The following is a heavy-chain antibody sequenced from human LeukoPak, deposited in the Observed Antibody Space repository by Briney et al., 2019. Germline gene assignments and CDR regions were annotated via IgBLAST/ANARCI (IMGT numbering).Heavy chain of an antibody. D-gene: IGHD3-22*01. CDR2: ISYDGSNK. V-gene: IGHV3-30-3*01. CDR1: GFTFSSYA. CDR3: AKDPGYYYDSSGNYFDY. J-gene: IGHJ4*02. Sequence: PGRSLRLSCAASGFTFSSYAMHWVRQAPGKGLEWVAVISYDGSNKYYADSVKGRFTISRDNSKNTLYLQMNRLRAEDTAVYYCAKDPGYYYDSSGNYFDYWGQGTLVTVSS.